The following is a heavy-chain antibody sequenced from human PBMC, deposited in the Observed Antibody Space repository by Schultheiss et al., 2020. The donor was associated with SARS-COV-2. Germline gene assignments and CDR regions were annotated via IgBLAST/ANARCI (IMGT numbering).Heavy chain of an antibody. V-gene: IGHV5-10-1*01. Sequence: GESLKISCAASGYSFTSYWINWVRQMPGKGLEWMGRIDPSDSSTNYSPSFQGHVTISADKSISIAYLQWSSLKASDTAMYYCARLIPGYKYDSSGFSGGADYWGQGTLVTVSS. D-gene: IGHD3-22*01. CDR2: IDPSDSST. CDR1: GYSFTSYW. J-gene: IGHJ4*02. CDR3: ARLIPGYKYDSSGFSGGADY.